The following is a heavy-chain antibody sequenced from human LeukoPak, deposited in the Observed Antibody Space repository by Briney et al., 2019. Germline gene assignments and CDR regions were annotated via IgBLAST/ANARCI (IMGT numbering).Heavy chain of an antibody. Sequence: SETLSLTCTVSGGSITGSTYYWGWIRQPPGKGLEWIVSVIHSGTTYYNPSLRSRVTVSMDTSKKQFSLRLSSVTAADTAVYYCARHGYDSSGHRRDYYFDYWSQGTLVTVSS. D-gene: IGHD3-22*01. CDR3: ARHGYDSSGHRRDYYFDY. V-gene: IGHV4-39*01. CDR1: GGSITGSTYY. CDR2: VIHSGTT. J-gene: IGHJ4*02.